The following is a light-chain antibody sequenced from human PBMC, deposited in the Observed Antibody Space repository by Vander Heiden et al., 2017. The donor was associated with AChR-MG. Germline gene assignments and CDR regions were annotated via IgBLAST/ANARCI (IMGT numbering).Light chain of an antibody. CDR1: SSDVGGYNY. CDR2: DVS. V-gene: IGLV2-14*01. Sequence: QSALTQPASVSGSPGQSLTISCTGTSSDVGGYNYVSWYQQHPGKAHKLMIYDVSKRPAGVSNRFSGSKSGNTASLTISGLQAEDEAYYYCSSYTSSSVVFGGGTKLTVL. J-gene: IGLJ2*01. CDR3: SSYTSSSVV.